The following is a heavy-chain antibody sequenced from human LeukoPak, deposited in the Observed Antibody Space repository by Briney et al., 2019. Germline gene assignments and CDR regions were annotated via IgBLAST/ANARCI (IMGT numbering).Heavy chain of an antibody. Sequence: GGSLRLSCAASGFTFSSFAINWVRQAPGMGLEWVAVITTNGRSTSYADSVKGRFTISRDNSKNTLYLQMNNLRAEDTALYYCAREPAGYVDYWGQGILVTVSS. CDR2: ITTNGRST. D-gene: IGHD6-13*01. CDR3: AREPAGYVDY. J-gene: IGHJ4*02. V-gene: IGHV3-23*01. CDR1: GFTFSSFA.